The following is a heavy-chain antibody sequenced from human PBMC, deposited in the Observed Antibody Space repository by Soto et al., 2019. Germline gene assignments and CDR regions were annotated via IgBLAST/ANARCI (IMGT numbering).Heavy chain of an antibody. D-gene: IGHD6-19*01. CDR1: GFTCSSYD. J-gene: IGHJ4*02. V-gene: IGHV3-23*01. CDR3: AKGRGSGWYYFDY. Sequence: VGSLRLSCAASGFTCSSYDMHWVRQATGKGLEWVSAISGSGGSTYYADSVKGPFTISRDNSKNTLYLQMNSLRAEDTAVYYCAKGRGSGWYYFDYWGQGTLVTVSS. CDR2: ISGSGGST.